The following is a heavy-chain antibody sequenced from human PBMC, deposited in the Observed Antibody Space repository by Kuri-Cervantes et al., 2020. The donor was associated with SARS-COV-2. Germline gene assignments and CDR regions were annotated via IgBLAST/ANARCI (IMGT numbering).Heavy chain of an antibody. CDR3: ARDSGIYSYGYYYYGMDV. CDR2: INAGNGNT. J-gene: IGHJ6*02. D-gene: IGHD5-18*01. Sequence: ASVKVSCKASGYTFTSYAMHWVRQAPGQRLEWMGWINAGNGNTKYSQKFQGRVTITRDTSASTAYMELSSLRSEDTAVYYCARDSGIYSYGYYYYGMDVWGQGTTVTVSS. CDR1: GYTFTSYA. V-gene: IGHV1-3*01.